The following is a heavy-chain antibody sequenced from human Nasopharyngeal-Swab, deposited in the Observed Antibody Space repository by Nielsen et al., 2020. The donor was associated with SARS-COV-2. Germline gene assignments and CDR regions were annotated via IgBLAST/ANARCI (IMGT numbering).Heavy chain of an antibody. J-gene: IGHJ4*02. CDR2: INAGNGNT. V-gene: IGHV1-3*01. Sequence: ASVKVSCKASGYTFTSYAMHWVRQAPGQRLEWMGWINAGNGNTKYSQKFQGRVTITRDTSASTAYMELSSLRSEDTAVYYCVRVPTFHYYDSSGEVYYFDYWGQGTLVTVSS. CDR1: GYTFTSYA. CDR3: VRVPTFHYYDSSGEVYYFDY. D-gene: IGHD3-22*01.